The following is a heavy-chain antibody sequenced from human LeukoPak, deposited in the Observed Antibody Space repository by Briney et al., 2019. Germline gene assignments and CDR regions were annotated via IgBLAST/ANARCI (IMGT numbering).Heavy chain of an antibody. CDR3: ASPIAAVAGTGYFQH. Sequence: GGSLRLSCAASGFTFSNHAMSWVRQAPGKGLEWVSVISGGGRTTEYADSVRGRFSISRDNSKNTLYLQMNSLRAEDTAVYYCASPIAAVAGTGYFQHWGQGTLVTVSS. V-gene: IGHV3-23*01. CDR2: ISGGGRTT. CDR1: GFTFSNHA. J-gene: IGHJ1*01. D-gene: IGHD6-19*01.